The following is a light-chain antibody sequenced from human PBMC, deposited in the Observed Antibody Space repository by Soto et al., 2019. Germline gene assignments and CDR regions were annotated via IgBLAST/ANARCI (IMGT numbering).Light chain of an antibody. Sequence: QPVLTQPPSASGSPGQSVTISCTGTSSDVGGYNYVSWYQQHRGKAPKLMIYEVSKRPSGVPDRFSGSKSGNTASLTVSGLQAEDEADYYCSSYAGSNNLVFGGGTKLTVL. V-gene: IGLV2-8*01. J-gene: IGLJ2*01. CDR3: SSYAGSNNLV. CDR1: SSDVGGYNY. CDR2: EVS.